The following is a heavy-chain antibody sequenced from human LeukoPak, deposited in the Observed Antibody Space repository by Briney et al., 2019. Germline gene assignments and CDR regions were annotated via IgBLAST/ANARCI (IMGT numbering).Heavy chain of an antibody. CDR3: AKTTTRSYYYDKTGSNSFDP. V-gene: IGHV3-23*01. J-gene: IGHJ5*02. D-gene: IGHD3-22*01. CDR2: ISGSGDNT. Sequence: GGSLRLSCAASGFTFSSYSMNWVRQAPGKGLAWVSTISGSGDNTYYADSVKGRFTISRDNSKNTLFLQMISLRAEDTAIYYCAKTTTRSYYYDKTGSNSFDPWGQGTLVTVSS. CDR1: GFTFSSYS.